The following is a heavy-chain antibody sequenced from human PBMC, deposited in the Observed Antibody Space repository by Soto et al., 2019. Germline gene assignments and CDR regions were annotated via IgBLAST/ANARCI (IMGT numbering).Heavy chain of an antibody. CDR2: ISSSSSTI. J-gene: IGHJ6*02. CDR3: ASEYDYGDLTDYYYGMEV. Sequence: EVQLVESGGGLVQPGGSLRLSCAASGFTFSSYSMNWVRQAPGKGLEWVSYISSSSSTIYYADSVKGRFTISRDNAKNSLYLQMNRLRDEDTAVYYCASEYDYGDLTDYYYGMEVWGQGTTVTVSS. D-gene: IGHD4-17*01. V-gene: IGHV3-48*02. CDR1: GFTFSSYS.